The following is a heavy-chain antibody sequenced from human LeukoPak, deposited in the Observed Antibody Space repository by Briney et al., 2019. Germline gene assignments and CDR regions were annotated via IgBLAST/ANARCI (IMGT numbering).Heavy chain of an antibody. J-gene: IGHJ1*01. D-gene: IGHD6-13*01. CDR2: IIPILGIA. CDR3: SRWEIAAAGKAEYFQH. Sequence: SVKVSCKASGFTFTDYGFSWVRQAPGQGLEWMGRIIPILGIANYAQKFQGRVTITADKSTSTAYMELSSLRSEDTAVYYCSRWEIAAAGKAEYFQHWGQGTLVTVSS. V-gene: IGHV1-69*04. CDR1: GFTFTDYG.